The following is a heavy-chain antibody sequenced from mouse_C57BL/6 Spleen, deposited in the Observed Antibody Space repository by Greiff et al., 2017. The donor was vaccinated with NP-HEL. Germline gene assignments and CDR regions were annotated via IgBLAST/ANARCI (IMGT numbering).Heavy chain of an antibody. CDR3: ARETVYFDY. J-gene: IGHJ2*01. CDR2: ISYDGSN. Sequence: EVQLVESGPGLVKPSQSLSLTCSVTGYSITSGYYWNWIRQFPGNKLEWMGYISYDGSNNYNPSLKNRITITRDTSKNQFFLKLNSVTTEDTATYYCARETVYFDYWGQGTTLTVSS. CDR1: GYSITSGYY. V-gene: IGHV3-6*01. D-gene: IGHD4-1*01.